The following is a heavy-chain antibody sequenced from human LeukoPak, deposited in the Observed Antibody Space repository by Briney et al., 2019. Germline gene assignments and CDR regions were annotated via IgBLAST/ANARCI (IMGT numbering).Heavy chain of an antibody. Sequence: GGSLRLSCAASGSTFNYYGMSWVRQAPGKGLEWVSGITDNEGSTYYTDSVKGRFTISRDNTKNTVYLQMNNLRPDDTAVYFCARHDSFIPYWGQGTLVTVSS. CDR1: GSTFNYYG. D-gene: IGHD5-18*01. CDR2: ITDNEGST. CDR3: ARHDSFIPY. V-gene: IGHV3-23*01. J-gene: IGHJ4*02.